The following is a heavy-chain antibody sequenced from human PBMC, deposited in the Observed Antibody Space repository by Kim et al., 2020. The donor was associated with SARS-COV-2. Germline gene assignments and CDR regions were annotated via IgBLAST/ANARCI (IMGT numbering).Heavy chain of an antibody. CDR3: AKDMVPSSGWSGVYYYGMDV. Sequence: GGSLRLSCAASGFTFDDYAMHWVRQAPGKGLEWVSGISWNSGSIGYADSVKGRFTISRDNAKNSLYLQMNSLRAEDTALYYCAKDMVPSSGWSGVYYYGMDVWGQGTTVTVSS. V-gene: IGHV3-9*01. CDR2: ISWNSGSI. J-gene: IGHJ6*02. D-gene: IGHD6-19*01. CDR1: GFTFDDYA.